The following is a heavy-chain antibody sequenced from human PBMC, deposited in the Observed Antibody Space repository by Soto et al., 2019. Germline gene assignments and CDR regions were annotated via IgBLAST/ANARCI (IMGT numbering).Heavy chain of an antibody. CDR3: ARDIARGSGWYYFDY. J-gene: IGHJ4*02. V-gene: IGHV1-3*01. CDR1: GYTFTSYA. CDR2: INAGNGNT. D-gene: IGHD6-19*01. Sequence: ASVKVSCKASGYTFTSYAMHWVRQAPGQGLEWMGWINAGNGNTKYSQKFQGRVTITRDTSASTAYMELSSLRSEDTAVYYCARDIARGSGWYYFDYWGQGTLVTVSS.